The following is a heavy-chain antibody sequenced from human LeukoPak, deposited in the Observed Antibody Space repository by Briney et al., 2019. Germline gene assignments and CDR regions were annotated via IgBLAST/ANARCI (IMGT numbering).Heavy chain of an antibody. V-gene: IGHV4-30-4*01. D-gene: IGHD6-25*01. CDR1: GGSFSGYY. CDR3: ARVPPATPESLAFDI. Sequence: SETLSLTCAVYGGSFSGYYWSWIRQPPGKGLEWIGYIYYSGSTYYNPSLKSRVTISVDTSKNQFSLKLSSVTAADTAVYYCARVPPATPESLAFDIWGQGTMVTVSS. J-gene: IGHJ3*02. CDR2: IYYSGST.